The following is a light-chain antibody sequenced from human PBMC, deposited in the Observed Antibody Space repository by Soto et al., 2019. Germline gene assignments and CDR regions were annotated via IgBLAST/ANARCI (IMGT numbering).Light chain of an antibody. CDR2: GAS. CDR1: QSVSSN. J-gene: IGKJ4*01. V-gene: IGKV3-15*01. Sequence: EIVMTQSPGTLSVSPWGRATLSCRASQSVSSNLAWYQQKPGQAPRLLIYGASTGATGIPARFSGSGSGTEFTLTISSLQSEDCAIYYCQQYHTWPITFGGGTKVDIK. CDR3: QQYHTWPIT.